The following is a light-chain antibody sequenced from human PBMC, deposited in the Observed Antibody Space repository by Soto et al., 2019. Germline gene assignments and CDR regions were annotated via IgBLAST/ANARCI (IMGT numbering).Light chain of an antibody. V-gene: IGLV1-40*01. CDR2: VNS. Sequence: QSVLTQPPSVSGAPGQRVTISCTGSSSNIGAGYDVHWYQQLPGTAPKLLIYVNSNRPSGVPDRFSGSKSGTSASLAITGFQPEDEADYYCQSFDNSLSGPYVFGTGTKVTVL. J-gene: IGLJ1*01. CDR1: SSNIGAGYD. CDR3: QSFDNSLSGPYV.